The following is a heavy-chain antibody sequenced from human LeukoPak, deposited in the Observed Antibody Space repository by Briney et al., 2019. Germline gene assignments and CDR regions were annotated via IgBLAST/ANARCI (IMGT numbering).Heavy chain of an antibody. CDR2: ISSSSSYI. J-gene: IGHJ4*02. D-gene: IGHD2-2*01. V-gene: IGHV3-21*01. Sequence: GGSLRLSCAASGFTFSSYSMNWVRQAPGKGLEWVSSISSSSSYIYYADSVKGRFTISRDNAKNSLYLQMNSLRAEDTAVYYCARDWDVVVPAAAAFDYWGQGTLVTVSS. CDR3: ARDWDVVVPAAAAFDY. CDR1: GFTFSSYS.